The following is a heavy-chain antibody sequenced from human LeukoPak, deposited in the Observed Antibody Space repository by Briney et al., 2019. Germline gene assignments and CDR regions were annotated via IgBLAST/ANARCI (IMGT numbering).Heavy chain of an antibody. CDR1: GGSISSSPYY. V-gene: IGHV4-39*07. Sequence: SETLSLTCTVSGGSISSSPYYWGWIRQPPGKGLEWIGSIYSGTTHYNPSLESRVTISVDTSKNQFSLKLASVTAADTAIYYCAKGAGGFSYYNWFDPWGQGTLVTVSS. J-gene: IGHJ5*02. CDR3: AKGAGGFSYYNWFDP. CDR2: IYSGTT. D-gene: IGHD5-18*01.